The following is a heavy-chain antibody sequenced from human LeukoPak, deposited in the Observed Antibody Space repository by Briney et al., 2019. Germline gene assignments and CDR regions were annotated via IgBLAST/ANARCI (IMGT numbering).Heavy chain of an antibody. V-gene: IGHV3-30-3*01. Sequence: GRSLRLSCAASGFTFSSYAMHWVRQAPGKGLEWVAVISYDGSNKYYADSVKGRFTISRDNSKNTLYLQMNSLRAEDTAVYYCARAQNLGRIAARRLGRHNWFDPWGQGTLVTVSS. D-gene: IGHD6-6*01. CDR3: ARAQNLGRIAARRLGRHNWFDP. CDR2: ISYDGSNK. CDR1: GFTFSSYA. J-gene: IGHJ5*02.